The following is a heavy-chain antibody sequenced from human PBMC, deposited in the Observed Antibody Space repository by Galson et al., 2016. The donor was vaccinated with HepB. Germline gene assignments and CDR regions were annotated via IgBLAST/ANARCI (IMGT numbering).Heavy chain of an antibody. CDR3: ARDRYYDSGGNYYESAY. CDR2: ISPYKGNR. CDR1: GYTFTRYRYG. V-gene: IGHV1-18*01. J-gene: IGHJ4*02. D-gene: IGHD3-22*01. Sequence: KVSCKASGYTFTRYRYGISWVRQAPGQGLEGMGWISPYKGNRNYAQKFQGRVTITADESTSTAYMELSGLRAEDTAVYYCARDRYYDSGGNYYESAYWGQGTPVIVSS.